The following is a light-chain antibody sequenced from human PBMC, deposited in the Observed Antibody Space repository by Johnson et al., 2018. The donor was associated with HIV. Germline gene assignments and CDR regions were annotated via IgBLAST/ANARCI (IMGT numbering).Light chain of an antibody. J-gene: IGLJ1*01. Sequence: QSVLTQPPSVSAAPGQKVTISCSGSSSNIGNNYVSWYQQLPGTAPKLLIYENNKRPSGIPDRFSGSKSGTSATLGITGLPTGDEADYYCGTWDSSLSVYVFGTTTKVTVL. CDR1: SSNIGNNY. V-gene: IGLV1-51*02. CDR2: ENN. CDR3: GTWDSSLSVYV.